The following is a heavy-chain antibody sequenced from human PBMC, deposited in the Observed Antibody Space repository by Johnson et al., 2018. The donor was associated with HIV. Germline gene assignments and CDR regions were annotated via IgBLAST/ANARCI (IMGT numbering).Heavy chain of an antibody. CDR3: TRDPTNWGRRAFDI. D-gene: IGHD7-27*01. J-gene: IGHJ3*02. CDR2: ISSSGSTL. V-gene: IGHV3-11*01. Sequence: QEQLVESGGGLVKPGGSLRLSCAASGFTFSDYYMSWIRQAPGKGLEWVSYISSSGSTLYYADSVKGRFSISRDDSKSIAYLQMNSLKTEDTAVYYCTRDPTNWGRRAFDIWGKGQWSPSLQ. CDR1: GFTFSDYY.